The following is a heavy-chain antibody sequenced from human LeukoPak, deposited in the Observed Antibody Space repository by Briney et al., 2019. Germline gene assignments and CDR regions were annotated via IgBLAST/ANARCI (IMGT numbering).Heavy chain of an antibody. CDR1: GFTFSSYA. V-gene: IGHV3-23*01. D-gene: IGHD2/OR15-2a*01. CDR2: LSWNGATI. J-gene: IGHJ4*02. Sequence: GGSLRLSCGASGFTFSSYAMSWVRQAPGKGLEWVSGLSWNGATIGYADSVKGRFTISRDNGKNTLYLQMNSLRAEDTAVYYCARISSRDYFDYWGQGTLVTVSS. CDR3: ARISSRDYFDY.